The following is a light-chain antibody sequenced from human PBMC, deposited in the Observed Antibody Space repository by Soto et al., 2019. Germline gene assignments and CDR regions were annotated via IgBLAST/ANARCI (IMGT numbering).Light chain of an antibody. Sequence: EIGMTQSPATLSVSPGDRATLSCRASQSINTNLAWYQQKPGQASRLLIYGASTRATGIPASFSGSGSGTEFTLTISSLQSEDFAVYYCQQYNNWPRTFGQGTKVEIK. J-gene: IGKJ1*01. CDR3: QQYNNWPRT. V-gene: IGKV3-15*01. CDR2: GAS. CDR1: QSINTN.